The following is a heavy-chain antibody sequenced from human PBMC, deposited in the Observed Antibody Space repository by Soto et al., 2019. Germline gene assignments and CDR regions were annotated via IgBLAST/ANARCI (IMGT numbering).Heavy chain of an antibody. D-gene: IGHD3-22*01. J-gene: IGHJ3*02. CDR3: ARPIFNYYDSSGYYRDRAFDI. Sequence: PSETLSLTCTVSGGSISSSSYYWGWIRQPPGKGLGWIGSIYYSGSTYYNPSLKSRVTISVDTSKNQFSLKLSSVTAADTAVYYCARPIFNYYDSSGYYRDRAFDIWGQGTMVTVSS. CDR1: GGSISSSSYY. CDR2: IYYSGST. V-gene: IGHV4-39*01.